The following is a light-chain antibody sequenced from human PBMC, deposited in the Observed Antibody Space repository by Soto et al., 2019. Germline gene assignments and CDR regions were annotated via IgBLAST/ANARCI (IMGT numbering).Light chain of an antibody. V-gene: IGLV2-11*01. CDR2: SVS. CDR3: QSYDTSLSGVI. J-gene: IGLJ2*01. CDR1: SSDVGGHNY. Sequence: QSALTQPRSVSGSPGQSVTISCTGTSSDVGGHNYVSWYQQYPGKAPKLLLSSVSKRPSGVPDRFSASKSGTSASLAITGLQGEDEANYYCQSYDTSLSGVIFGAGTKLTVL.